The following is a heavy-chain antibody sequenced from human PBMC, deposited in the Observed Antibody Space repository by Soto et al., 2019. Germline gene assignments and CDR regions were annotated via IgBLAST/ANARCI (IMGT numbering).Heavy chain of an antibody. CDR1: GGSISSGGYY. CDR2: IYYSGST. CDR3: ARGYSSSSDVDY. V-gene: IGHV4-31*03. Sequence: SETLSLTCTVSGGSISSGGYYWSWIRQHPGKGLEWIGYIYYSGSTYYNPSLKSRVTISVDTSKNQFSLKLSSVTAADTAVYYCARGYSSSSDVDYWGQGTLVTVS. D-gene: IGHD6-6*01. J-gene: IGHJ4*02.